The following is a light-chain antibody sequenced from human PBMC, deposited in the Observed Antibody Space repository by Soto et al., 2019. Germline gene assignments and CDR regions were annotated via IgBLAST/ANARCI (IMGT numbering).Light chain of an antibody. J-gene: IGLJ1*01. CDR2: DDN. CDR3: GSWDSSLSAYV. Sequence: QSVLTQPPSASGTPGQRVTISCSGSRSNIGSNVVDWYQQLPGTAPKLLIYDDNKRPSGIPDRFSGSKSGTSATLGITGFQTGDEADYYCGSWDSSLSAYVFGTGTKLTVL. CDR1: RSNIGSNV. V-gene: IGLV1-51*01.